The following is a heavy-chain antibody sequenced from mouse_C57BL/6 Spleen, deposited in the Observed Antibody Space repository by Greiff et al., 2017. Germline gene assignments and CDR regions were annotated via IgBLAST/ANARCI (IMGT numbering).Heavy chain of an antibody. J-gene: IGHJ2*01. CDR2: IHPNSGST. V-gene: IGHV1-64*01. Sequence: QVQLQQSGAELVKPGASVKLSCKASGYTFTSYWMHWVKQRPGQGLEWIGMIHPNSGSTNYNEKFKSKATLTVDKSSSTAYMQLSSLTSEDAAVYYCASYDYDYFDYWGQGTTLTVSS. CDR1: GYTFTSYW. D-gene: IGHD2-4*01. CDR3: ASYDYDYFDY.